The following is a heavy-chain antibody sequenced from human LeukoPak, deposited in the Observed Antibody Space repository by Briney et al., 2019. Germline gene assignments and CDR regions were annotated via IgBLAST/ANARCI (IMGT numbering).Heavy chain of an antibody. CDR3: ARRPYSGSYYVDY. J-gene: IGHJ4*02. D-gene: IGHD1-26*01. CDR1: GFTFSNYA. CDR2: ISSNGHST. Sequence: GGSLRLSCAASGFTFSNYAMHWVRQAPGKGLEYVSAISSNGHSTDYAISVKGRFTISRDNSKNTLYLQMGSLGAEDMAVYYCARRPYSGSYYVDYWGQGTLVTVPS. V-gene: IGHV3-64*01.